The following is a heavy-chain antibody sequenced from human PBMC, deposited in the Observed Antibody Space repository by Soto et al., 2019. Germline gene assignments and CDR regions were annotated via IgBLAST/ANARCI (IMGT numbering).Heavy chain of an antibody. D-gene: IGHD6-19*01. CDR2: IWYDGSNK. CDR1: GFTFSSYG. V-gene: IGHV3-33*01. J-gene: IGHJ6*02. CDR3: ARGIAVAGTKYYYYGMDV. Sequence: QVQLVESGGGVVQPGRSLRLSCAASGFTFSSYGMHWVRQAPGKGLEWVAVIWYDGSNKYYADSVKGRFTISRDNSKNTLYLQMNSLRAEDTAVYYCARGIAVAGTKYYYYGMDVWGQGTTVTGSS.